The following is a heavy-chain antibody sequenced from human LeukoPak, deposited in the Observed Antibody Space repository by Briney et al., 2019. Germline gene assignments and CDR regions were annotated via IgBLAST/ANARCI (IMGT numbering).Heavy chain of an antibody. CDR2: INHSGSA. J-gene: IGHJ4*02. CDR1: GGSFSGYY. CDR3: ARGKVDELGYCSSTSCYELDY. D-gene: IGHD2-2*01. V-gene: IGHV4-34*01. Sequence: SETLSLTCAVYGGSFSGYYWSWIRQPPGKGLQWIGEINHSGSANYNPSLKSRVTISVDTSKNQFSLKLSSVTAADTAVYYCARGKVDELGYCSSTSCYELDYWGQGTLVTVSS.